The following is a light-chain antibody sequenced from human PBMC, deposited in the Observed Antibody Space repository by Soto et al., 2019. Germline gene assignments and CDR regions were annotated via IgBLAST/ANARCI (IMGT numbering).Light chain of an antibody. Sequence: EIVMTQSPATLSVSPGERATLSCRASQSVSSNLAWYQQKPGQAPRLLIYGASTRATGIPARFSGSGSGTDFTLTISDLEPADFGLYYCQQRLNWPPGFGQGTKVDI. CDR3: QQRLNWPPG. V-gene: IGKV3-15*01. CDR2: GAS. J-gene: IGKJ1*01. CDR1: QSVSSN.